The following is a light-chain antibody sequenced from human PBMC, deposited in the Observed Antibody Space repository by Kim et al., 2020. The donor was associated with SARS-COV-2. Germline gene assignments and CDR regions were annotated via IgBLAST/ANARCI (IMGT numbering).Light chain of an antibody. CDR3: EQDGSSPRT. J-gene: IGKJ1*01. CDR2: GAS. CDR1: QSVSSSY. Sequence: DIVLTQSPGTLSLSPGERATLSCRASQSVSSSYIAWYQQKPGQAPRLLIYGASSRAAGIPDRFSGSGSGTDFPLTISRLEPEDFVVYYCEQDGSSPRTFGQGTKLEIK. V-gene: IGKV3-20*01.